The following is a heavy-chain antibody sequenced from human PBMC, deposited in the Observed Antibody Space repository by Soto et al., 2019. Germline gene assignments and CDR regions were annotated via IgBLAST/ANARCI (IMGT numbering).Heavy chain of an antibody. CDR2: IYHSGST. Sequence: QVQLQESGPGLVKPSGTLSLTCAVSGGSISSSNWWSWVRQPPGKGLEWIGEIYHSGSTNYNPSLKSRVTISVDKSKNQFSLKLSSVTAADTAVYYCARAGTGGYSGYDVVRTYGFDPWGQGTLVTVSS. CDR1: GGSISSSNW. J-gene: IGHJ5*02. D-gene: IGHD5-12*01. V-gene: IGHV4-4*02. CDR3: ARAGTGGYSGYDVVRTYGFDP.